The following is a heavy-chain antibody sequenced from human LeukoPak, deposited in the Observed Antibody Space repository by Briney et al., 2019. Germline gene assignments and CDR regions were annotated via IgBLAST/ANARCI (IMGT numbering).Heavy chain of an antibody. CDR1: AFIFSGHW. Sequence: GGSLRLSCEGSAFIFSGHWMTWVRQAPGKGLEWVANVRQDGDKRSYGGSVMGRFAISRDNAENTLYLQLNRLRAEDTAVYYCAKGHYVLRFLEWLIHFDYWGQGTLVTVSS. J-gene: IGHJ4*02. CDR3: AKGHYVLRFLEWLIHFDY. CDR2: VRQDGDKR. D-gene: IGHD3-3*01. V-gene: IGHV3-7*03.